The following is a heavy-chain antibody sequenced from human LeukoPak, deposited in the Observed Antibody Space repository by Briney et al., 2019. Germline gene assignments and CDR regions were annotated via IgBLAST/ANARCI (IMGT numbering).Heavy chain of an antibody. CDR3: ARDRTTAHYFDY. D-gene: IGHD4-17*01. Sequence: GGSLRLSCAASGFTFGSYSMNWVRQAPGKGLEWVSSISSSSSYIYYADSVKGRFTISRDHAKNSLYLQMNSLRAEDTAVYYCARDRTTAHYFDYWGQGTLVTVSS. CDR1: GFTFGSYS. J-gene: IGHJ4*02. CDR2: ISSSSSYI. V-gene: IGHV3-21*01.